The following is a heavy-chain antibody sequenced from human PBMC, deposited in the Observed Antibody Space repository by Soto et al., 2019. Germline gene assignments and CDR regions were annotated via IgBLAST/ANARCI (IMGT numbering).Heavy chain of an antibody. CDR3: PPEKRLLWFGELPQYY. J-gene: IGHJ4*02. CDR2: IKSKTDGGTT. V-gene: IGHV3-15*01. D-gene: IGHD3-10*01. CDR1: GFTFSNAW. Sequence: EVQLVESGGGLVKPGGSLRLSCAASGFTFSNAWMSWVRQAPGKGLEWVGRIKSKTDGGTTDYAAPAKGRFTISRDDSKNTLYLQMNSLKTEDTAVCYCPPEKRLLWFGELPQYYWCQGTLVTVAS.